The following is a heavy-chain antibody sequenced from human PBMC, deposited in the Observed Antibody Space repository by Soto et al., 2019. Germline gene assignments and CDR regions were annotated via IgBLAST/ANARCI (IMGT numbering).Heavy chain of an antibody. CDR3: ARLGAYYQYLDP. D-gene: IGHD2-2*01. CDR1: GGPITPNY. J-gene: IGHJ5*02. CDR2: IYYAGTT. Sequence: SETLSLTCTVSGGPITPNYWSWIRQSPGKGLEWIGYIYYAGTTSYNPSLKSRVTISLETSKGQFSLTLRSVTAADTAVYYCARLGAYYQYLDPSGAGTRVSVS. V-gene: IGHV4-59*08.